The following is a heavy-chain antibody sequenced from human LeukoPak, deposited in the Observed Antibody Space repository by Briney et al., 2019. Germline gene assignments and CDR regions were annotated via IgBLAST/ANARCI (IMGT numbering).Heavy chain of an antibody. J-gene: IGHJ4*02. CDR2: INHSGST. V-gene: IGHV4-34*01. CDR1: GGSFSGYY. CDR3: ARARTYYYDSSGYYLFDH. Sequence: SETLSLTCAVYGGSFSGYYWSWIRQPPGKGLEWIGEINHSGSTNYNPSLKSRVTISVDTSKNRFSLKLSSVTAADTAVYYCARARTYYYDSSGYYLFDHWGQGTLVTVSS. D-gene: IGHD3-22*01.